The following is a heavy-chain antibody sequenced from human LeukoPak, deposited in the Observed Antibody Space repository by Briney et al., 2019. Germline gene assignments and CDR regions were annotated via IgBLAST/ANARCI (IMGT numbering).Heavy chain of an antibody. CDR1: GFTFSLYS. D-gene: IGHD1-26*01. CDR2: ISSSGSYI. CDR3: ARGGHDGTYYLSY. V-gene: IGHV3-21*01. Sequence: GGSLRLSCAASGFTFSLYSITWVRQTPGRGLEWVSSISSSGSYIYYADSVKGRFTVSRDNAKNSLSLQMNSLRAEDMAVYYCARGGHDGTYYLSYWGQGTLVTVSS. J-gene: IGHJ4*02.